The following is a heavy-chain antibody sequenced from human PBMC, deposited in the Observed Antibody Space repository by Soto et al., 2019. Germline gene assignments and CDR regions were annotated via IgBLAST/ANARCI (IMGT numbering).Heavy chain of an antibody. J-gene: IGHJ5*02. CDR2: ISYDGSNK. V-gene: IGHV3-30-3*01. D-gene: IGHD5-18*01. CDR3: ARDKRVSDTAIESWFDP. CDR1: GFTFSSYA. Sequence: PGGSLRLSCAASGFTFSSYAMHWVRQAPGKGLEWVAVISYDGSNKYYADSVKGRFTISRDNSKNTLYLQMNSLRAEDTAVYYCARDKRVSDTAIESWFDPWGQGTLVTVSS.